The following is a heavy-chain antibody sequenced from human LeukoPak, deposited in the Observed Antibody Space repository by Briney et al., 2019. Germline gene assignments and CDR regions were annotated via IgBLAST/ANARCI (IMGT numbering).Heavy chain of an antibody. CDR1: GFTFSDYY. D-gene: IGHD3-10*01. V-gene: IGHV3-11*05. CDR2: ISSSSSCT. CDR3: AREYYGSGSGAFDI. J-gene: IGHJ3*02. Sequence: GGSLRLSCAASGFTFSDYYMSWIRQAPGKGLEWVSYISSSSSCTNYADSVKGRFTISRDNAKNSLYLRMNSLRAEDTAVYYCAREYYGSGSGAFDIWGQGTMVAVSS.